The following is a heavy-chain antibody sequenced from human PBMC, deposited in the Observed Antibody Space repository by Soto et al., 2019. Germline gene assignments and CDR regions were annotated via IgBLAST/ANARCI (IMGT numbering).Heavy chain of an antibody. J-gene: IGHJ4*02. V-gene: IGHV4-39*01. CDR1: GGSISSSSYY. CDR2: IYYSGST. Sequence: PSETLSLTCTVSGGSISSSSYYWGWIRQPPGKGLEWIGSIYYSGSTYYNPSLKSRVTISVDTSKNQFSLKLSSVTAADTAVYYCARPSEYSSGWYDYWGQGTLVTVSS. D-gene: IGHD6-19*01. CDR3: ARPSEYSSGWYDY.